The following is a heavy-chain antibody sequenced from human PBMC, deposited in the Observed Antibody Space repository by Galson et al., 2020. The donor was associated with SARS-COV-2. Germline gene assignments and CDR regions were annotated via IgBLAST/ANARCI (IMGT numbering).Heavy chain of an antibody. CDR3: AHKTAFDY. CDR2: ITDNGVTT. V-gene: IGHV3-23*01. Sequence: GGSLRLYCAASGFTFSTAAMSWVRQAPRKGLEWVSTITDNGVTTYYADSVKGRFTISRDNSRNTLYLDMNSLRGEDTAVYYCAHKTAFDYWVQGILVTVSS. J-gene: IGHJ4*02. CDR1: GFTFSTAA.